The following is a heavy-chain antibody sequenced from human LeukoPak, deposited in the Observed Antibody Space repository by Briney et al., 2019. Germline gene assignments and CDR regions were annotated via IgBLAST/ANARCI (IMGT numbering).Heavy chain of an antibody. Sequence: SVKVSCKASGGTFSSYAISWVRQAPGQGLEWMGGIIPIFGTANYAQKFQGRVTITTDESTSTAYMELSSLRSEDTAVYYCARVGYCTSASCHYYFDQWGQGTLVTVSS. CDR2: IIPIFGTA. V-gene: IGHV1-69*05. D-gene: IGHD2-2*01. CDR1: GGTFSSYA. CDR3: ARVGYCTSASCHYYFDQ. J-gene: IGHJ4*02.